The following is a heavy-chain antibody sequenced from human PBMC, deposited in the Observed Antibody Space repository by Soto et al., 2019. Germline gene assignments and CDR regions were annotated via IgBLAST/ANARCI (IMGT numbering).Heavy chain of an antibody. CDR2: ISYDGSNK. J-gene: IGHJ3*02. CDR3: ASGPDDYGDQTGGAFDI. CDR1: GFTFSSYG. V-gene: IGHV3-30*03. D-gene: IGHD4-17*01. Sequence: QVQLVESGGGVVQPGRSLRLSCAASGFTFSSYGMHWVRQAPGKGLEWVAVISYDGSNKYYADSVKGRFTISRDNSKNTLYLQMNSLRAEDTAVYYCASGPDDYGDQTGGAFDIWGQGTMVTVSS.